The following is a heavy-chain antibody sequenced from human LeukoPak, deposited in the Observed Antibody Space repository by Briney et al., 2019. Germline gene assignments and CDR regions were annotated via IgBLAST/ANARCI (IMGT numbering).Heavy chain of an antibody. CDR1: GYTFNSSY. CDR3: ARAYYESSAYRHAVYFDY. J-gene: IGHJ4*02. D-gene: IGHD3-22*01. V-gene: IGHV1-46*02. CDR2: INPSDDST. Sequence: ASVKVSCKASGYTFNSSYMHWVRQAPGQGLEWMGIINPSDDSTKYAQKFQGRVTMTKDTSTNTVYMHLSSLSSDDTAVYYCARAYYESSAYRHAVYFDYWGRGTLVTVSS.